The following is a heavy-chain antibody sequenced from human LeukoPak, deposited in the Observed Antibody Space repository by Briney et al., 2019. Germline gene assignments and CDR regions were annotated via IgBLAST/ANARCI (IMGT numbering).Heavy chain of an antibody. CDR1: GGSFSGYY. CDR3: ARHGKIAGPLVPYYFDY. V-gene: IGHV4-34*01. Sequence: SETLSLTCAVYGGSFSGYYWSWIRQPPGKGLEWIGEINHSGSTNYNPSLKSRVTISVDTSKNQFSLKLSSVTAADAAVYYCARHGKIAGPLVPYYFDYWGQGTLVTVSS. D-gene: IGHD6-13*01. CDR2: INHSGST. J-gene: IGHJ4*02.